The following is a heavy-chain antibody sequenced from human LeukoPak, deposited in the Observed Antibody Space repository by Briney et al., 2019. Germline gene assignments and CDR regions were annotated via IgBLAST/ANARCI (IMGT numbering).Heavy chain of an antibody. J-gene: IGHJ4*02. CDR2: IYYSGST. CDR1: GGSISSGGYY. D-gene: IGHD3-22*01. V-gene: IGHV4-31*03. Sequence: SSQTLSLTCTVSGGSISSGGYYWSWIRQHPGKGLEWIGYIYYSGSTYYNPSLKSRVTISVDTSKNQFSLKLSSVTAADTAVYYCARRSRYYDSSGHDYWGQGTLVTVSS. CDR3: ARRSRYYDSSGHDY.